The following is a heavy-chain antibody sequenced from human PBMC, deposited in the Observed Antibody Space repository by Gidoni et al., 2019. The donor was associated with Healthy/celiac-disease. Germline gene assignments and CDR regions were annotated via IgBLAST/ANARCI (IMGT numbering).Heavy chain of an antibody. Sequence: EVQLVESGGGLVQPGGSLKLSCAASGFTFSGSAMHWVRQASGKGLERVGRIRSKANSYATAYAASVKGRFTISRDDSKNTAYLQMNSLKTEDTAVYYCTRHRYYYDSSGYYHDAFDIWGQGTMVTVSS. CDR2: IRSKANSYAT. J-gene: IGHJ3*02. V-gene: IGHV3-73*02. CDR1: GFTFSGSA. D-gene: IGHD3-22*01. CDR3: TRHRYYYDSSGYYHDAFDI.